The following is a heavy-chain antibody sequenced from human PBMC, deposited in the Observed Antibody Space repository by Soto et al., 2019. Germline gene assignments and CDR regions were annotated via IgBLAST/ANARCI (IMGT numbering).Heavy chain of an antibody. V-gene: IGHV4-59*02. D-gene: IGHD2-2*01. CDR1: GGSVSSYY. CDR3: ARTSGVAPAAHIWFDP. Sequence: PSETLSLTCIVSGGSVSSYYWSWIRQPPGKGLEWIGYIYYSGSTNYNPSLKSRVTISVDTSKNQFSLKLSSVTAADTAVYYCARTSGVAPAAHIWFDPWGQGTLVTVSS. J-gene: IGHJ5*02. CDR2: IYYSGST.